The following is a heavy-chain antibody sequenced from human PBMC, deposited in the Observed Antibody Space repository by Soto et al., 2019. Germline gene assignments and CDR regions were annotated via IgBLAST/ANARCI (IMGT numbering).Heavy chain of an antibody. V-gene: IGHV1-69*06. Sequence: GASVKVSCKASGGTFSSYAISWVRQAPGQGLEWMGGIIPIFGTANYAQKFQGRDTITADKSTSTAYMELSSLRSEDTAVYYCARESAVFPYYFDYWGQGTLVTVSS. CDR3: ARESAVFPYYFDY. CDR2: IIPIFGTA. J-gene: IGHJ4*02. D-gene: IGHD6-13*01. CDR1: GGTFSSYA.